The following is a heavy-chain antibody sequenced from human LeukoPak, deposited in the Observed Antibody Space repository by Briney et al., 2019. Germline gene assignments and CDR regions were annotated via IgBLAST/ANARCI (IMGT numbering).Heavy chain of an antibody. CDR1: GYSISSGYY. CDR2: IYHSGST. Sequence: SETLSLXCTVSGYSISSGYYWGWILQPPGKGLEWIGSIYHSGSTYSSPSHKSRVTISVDTSRNQFSLKLTSVTAADTAVYYCARSTSGWFWFDPWGQGTLVTVSS. V-gene: IGHV4-38-2*02. CDR3: ARSTSGWFWFDP. J-gene: IGHJ5*02. D-gene: IGHD6-19*01.